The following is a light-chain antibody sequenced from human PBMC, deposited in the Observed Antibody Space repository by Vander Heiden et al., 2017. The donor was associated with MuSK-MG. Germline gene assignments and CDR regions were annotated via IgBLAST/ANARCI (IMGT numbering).Light chain of an antibody. J-gene: IGKJ2*01. CDR1: QGISNS. Sequence: DIQMTQSPSSLSASVGDRVTITCRASQGISNSLAWYQQKPGKAPKLLLYAASRLESGVPSRFSGSGSGTDYTLTISSLQPEDFATYYCQRYYSTLYTFGQGTKLEIK. CDR3: QRYYSTLYT. CDR2: AAS. V-gene: IGKV1-NL1*01.